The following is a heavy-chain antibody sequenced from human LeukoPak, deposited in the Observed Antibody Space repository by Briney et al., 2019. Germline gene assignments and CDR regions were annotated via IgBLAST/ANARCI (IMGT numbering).Heavy chain of an antibody. CDR3: AKDSNYYDSSGYYFTVYYYYYYMDV. CDR2: ISSSSSYI. Sequence: GGSLRLSCAASGFTFSSHIINWGRQAPGEGLEWVSSISSSSSYIYYAHSVKGQFTISRDNSKNPLYLQMNSLRAEDTAVYYCAKDSNYYDSSGYYFTVYYYYYYMDVWGKGTTVTVSS. D-gene: IGHD3-22*01. J-gene: IGHJ6*03. CDR1: GFTFSSHI. V-gene: IGHV3-21*01.